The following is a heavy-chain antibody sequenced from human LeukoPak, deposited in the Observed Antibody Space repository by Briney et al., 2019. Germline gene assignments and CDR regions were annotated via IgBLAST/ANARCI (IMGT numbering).Heavy chain of an antibody. Sequence: ASVKVSCKASGYTFTGYYMHWVRQAPGQGLEWMGWINPNSGGTNYAQKFQGRVTMTRDTSISIAYMELSRLRSDDTAVYYCARVDYGSQWGYGMDVWGQGTTVTVSS. CDR3: ARVDYGSQWGYGMDV. V-gene: IGHV1-2*02. D-gene: IGHD3-10*01. CDR2: INPNSGGT. CDR1: GYTFTGYY. J-gene: IGHJ6*02.